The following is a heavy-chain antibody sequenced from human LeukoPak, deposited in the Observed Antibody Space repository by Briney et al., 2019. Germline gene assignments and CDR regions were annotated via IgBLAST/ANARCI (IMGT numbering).Heavy chain of an antibody. V-gene: IGHV3-23*01. CDR2: ISGSGSST. Sequence: GGSLRLSCAASGFTFSTYTMTWVRQAPGQGLEWVSSISGSGSSTYYADSVKGRFTISRDNSKSTLYLQMNSLRAEDTAVYYCAKEIYGDSTGGRFQHWGQGTLVTVSS. CDR3: AKEIYGDSTGGRFQH. D-gene: IGHD4-17*01. J-gene: IGHJ1*01. CDR1: GFTFSTYT.